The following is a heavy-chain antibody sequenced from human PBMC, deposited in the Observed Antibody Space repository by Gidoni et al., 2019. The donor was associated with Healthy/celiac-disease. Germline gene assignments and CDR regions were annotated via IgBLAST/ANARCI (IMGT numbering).Heavy chain of an antibody. Sequence: EVQLLASGGGLVQPGGSLRLSCAASGFTFSSYAMSGVRQAPGKGLGWVSAISGSGGSTYYADSVKGRFTISRDNSKNTLYLQMNSLRAEDTAVYYCAKVRYSSGWYVRYYFDYWGQGTLVTVSS. CDR1: GFTFSSYA. CDR3: AKVRYSSGWYVRYYFDY. CDR2: ISGSGGST. D-gene: IGHD6-19*01. V-gene: IGHV3-23*01. J-gene: IGHJ4*02.